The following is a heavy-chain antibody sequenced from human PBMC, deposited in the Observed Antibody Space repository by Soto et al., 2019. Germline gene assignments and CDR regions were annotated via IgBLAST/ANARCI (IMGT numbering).Heavy chain of an antibody. CDR3: ARVGYSYGIGIEMDV. D-gene: IGHD5-18*01. J-gene: IGHJ6*02. CDR2: IYYSGST. CDR1: GGYISSYY. V-gene: IGHV4-59*08. Sequence: SETLSLTCTVSGGYISSYYWSWIRQPPGKGLEWIGYIYYSGSTYYNPSLKSRVTISVDTSKNQFSLKLSSVTAADTAVYYCARVGYSYGIGIEMDVWGQGTTVTVSS.